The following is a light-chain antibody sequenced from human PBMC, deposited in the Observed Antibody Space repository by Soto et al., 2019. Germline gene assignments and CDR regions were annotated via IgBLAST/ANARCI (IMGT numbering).Light chain of an antibody. CDR2: DVN. V-gene: IGLV2-14*03. CDR3: SSHSGSSTLVV. Sequence: QSVLTQPASMSGSPGQSITISCTGTSSDVGGYNYVSWYRQHPGKAPKLMIYDVNNRPSGVSNRFSGSKSGNSASLTISGLQAEDQGDYYCSSHSGSSTLVVFGGGTKLTVL. CDR1: SSDVGGYNY. J-gene: IGLJ2*01.